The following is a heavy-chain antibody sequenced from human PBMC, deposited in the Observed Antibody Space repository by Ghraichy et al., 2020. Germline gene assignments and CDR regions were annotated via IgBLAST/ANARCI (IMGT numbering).Heavy chain of an antibody. J-gene: IGHJ6*03. D-gene: IGHD3-16*01. CDR3: SRAGGLRSVSHDYYYMDV. CDR2: ISYSGST. CDR1: GGSISPYY. Sequence: SETLSLTCSVAGGSISPYYWNWIRQTPEKGLEWLGYISYSGSTKYNPSLQSRVTLSLDMSKTQFSLQLTSVSAADTAVYYCSRAGGLRSVSHDYYYMDVWGKGTTVIVSS. V-gene: IGHV4-59*01.